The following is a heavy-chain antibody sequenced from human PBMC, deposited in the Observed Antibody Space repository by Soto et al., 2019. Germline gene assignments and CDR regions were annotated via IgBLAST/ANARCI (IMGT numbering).Heavy chain of an antibody. CDR2: IDPSTGGT. J-gene: IGHJ4*02. CDR3: AKDAGGGLYSTAWYEFDY. D-gene: IGHD6-13*01. V-gene: IGHV1-46*01. CDR1: AYTFTSRY. Sequence: GASVKVSCKAAAYTFTSRYLHWVRQAPGHGLEWVGIIDPSTGGTTYAQRFQGRVTMTMHAPTASVYMEMHSLRAGDTALYYCAKDAGGGLYSTAWYEFDYWGQGTLVTVSS.